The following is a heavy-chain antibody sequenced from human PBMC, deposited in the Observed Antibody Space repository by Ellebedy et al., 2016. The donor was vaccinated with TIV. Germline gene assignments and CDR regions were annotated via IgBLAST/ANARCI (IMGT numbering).Heavy chain of an antibody. V-gene: IGHV3-9*01. Sequence: SLKISCAASGFTFDDYAMHWVRQAPGKGLEWVSGISWNSGSIGYADSVKGRFTISRDNAKNSLYLQMNSLRAEDTALYYCAKDMEGSGSLRGGWFDPWGQGTLVTVSS. CDR2: ISWNSGSI. CDR3: AKDMEGSGSLRGGWFDP. CDR1: GFTFDDYA. D-gene: IGHD1-26*01. J-gene: IGHJ5*02.